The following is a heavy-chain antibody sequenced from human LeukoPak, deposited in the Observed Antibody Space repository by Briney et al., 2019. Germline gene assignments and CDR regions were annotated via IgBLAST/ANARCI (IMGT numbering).Heavy chain of an antibody. D-gene: IGHD6-13*01. CDR1: GYSFTNYW. J-gene: IGHJ6*04. Sequence: GESLKIPCKGSGYSFTNYWISWVRPMPGKGLGWMGRIDPSDSYTNYSPSFQGHVTISADKSISTAYLQWSSLKASDTAMYYCARWYSSTGMDVWGKGTTVTVSS. CDR3: ARWYSSTGMDV. CDR2: IDPSDSYT. V-gene: IGHV5-10-1*01.